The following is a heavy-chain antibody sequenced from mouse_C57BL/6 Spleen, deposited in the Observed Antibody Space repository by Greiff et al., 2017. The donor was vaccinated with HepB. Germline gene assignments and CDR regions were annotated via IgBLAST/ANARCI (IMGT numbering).Heavy chain of an antibody. CDR1: GYTFTSYW. Sequence: QVQLQQPGAELVRPGTSVTLSCKASGYTFTSYWMHWVKQRPGQGLEWIGVIDPSDSYTNYNPKFKGKSTLTVDTSSSTAYMQLSSLTSEDSAVYYCARHPIITTVVATDYWGQGTTLTVSS. V-gene: IGHV1-59*01. J-gene: IGHJ2*01. CDR2: IDPSDSYT. D-gene: IGHD1-1*01. CDR3: ARHPIITTVVATDY.